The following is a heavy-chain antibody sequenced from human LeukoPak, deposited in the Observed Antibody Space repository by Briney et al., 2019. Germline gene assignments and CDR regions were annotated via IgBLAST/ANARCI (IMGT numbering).Heavy chain of an antibody. CDR2: IYRGGST. V-gene: IGHV4-4*02. Sequence: SGTLSLTCAVSGDSVSSSNWWTWVRQPPGKGLEWIGEIYRGGSTNYNPSLKSRVTISVDKSKNQFSLKLSSVTAADTAVYYCARGRVSAAGTAFPDYWGQGTLVTVSS. CDR3: ARGRVSAAGTAFPDY. CDR1: GDSVSSSNW. J-gene: IGHJ4*02. D-gene: IGHD6-13*01.